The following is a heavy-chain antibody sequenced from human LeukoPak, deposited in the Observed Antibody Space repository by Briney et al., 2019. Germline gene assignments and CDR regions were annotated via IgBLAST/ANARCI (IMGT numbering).Heavy chain of an antibody. V-gene: IGHV3-66*01. CDR3: ARANYEILTGYLYFDY. CDR2: IYSGGST. Sequence: GGSLRLSCAASGFAVNSNYMSCVRQAPGKGLEWLSIIYSGGSTHYVDSVKGRFTISRDNSKNTLYLQMNSLRAEDTAVYYCARANYEILTGYLYFDYWGQGTLVTVSS. J-gene: IGHJ4*02. CDR1: GFAVNSNY. D-gene: IGHD3-9*01.